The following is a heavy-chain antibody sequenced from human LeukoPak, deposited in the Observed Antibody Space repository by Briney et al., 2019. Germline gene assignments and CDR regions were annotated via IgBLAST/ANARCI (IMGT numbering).Heavy chain of an antibody. Sequence: SETLSLTCTVSGGSISSYYWSWIRQPPGKGLEWIGYIYYSGTTNYNPSLKSRVTISVVTSKNQFPLKLSSVTAADTAVYYCARDSRPAHYYDSSGQDWYFDLWGRGTLVTVSS. CDR1: GGSISSYY. J-gene: IGHJ2*01. V-gene: IGHV4-59*01. CDR3: ARDSRPAHYYDSSGQDWYFDL. CDR2: IYYSGTT. D-gene: IGHD3-22*01.